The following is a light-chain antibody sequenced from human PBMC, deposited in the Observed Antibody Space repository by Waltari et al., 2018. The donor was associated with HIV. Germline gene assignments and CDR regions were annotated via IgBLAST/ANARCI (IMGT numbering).Light chain of an antibody. CDR3: CSHAGSSIYFV. CDR2: EVN. J-gene: IGLJ1*01. Sequence: QSALTQPASVSGSPGQSITIPCTGTSSAVGSYNLVSWYQQHPGKAPKVMIYEVNKRPSGVSNRFSGSKSGNTASLTISGLQAEDEAEYYCCSHAGSSIYFVFGTGTKVTVL. V-gene: IGLV2-23*02. CDR1: SSAVGSYNL.